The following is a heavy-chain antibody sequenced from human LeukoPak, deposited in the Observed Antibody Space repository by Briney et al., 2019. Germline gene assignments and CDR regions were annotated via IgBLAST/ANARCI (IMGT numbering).Heavy chain of an antibody. V-gene: IGHV3-23*01. J-gene: IGHJ4*02. CDR3: AKGRPRSPYGDYRGHFDY. CDR1: GFTFSSYA. CDR2: ISGSGGST. D-gene: IGHD4-17*01. Sequence: PGGSLRLSCAASGFTFSSYAMSWVRQAPGKGLEWVSAISGSGGSTYYADSVKGRFTISRDNSKNTLYLQMNSLRAEDTAVYYCAKGRPRSPYGDYRGHFDYWGQGTLVTVPS.